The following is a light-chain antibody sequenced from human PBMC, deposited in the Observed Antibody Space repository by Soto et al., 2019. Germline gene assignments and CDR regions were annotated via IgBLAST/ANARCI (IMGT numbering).Light chain of an antibody. CDR3: CSYADNDTPWV. CDR2: EGI. CDR1: SSDVGNFNY. V-gene: IGLV2-14*03. Sequence: QSALTQPASVSGSPGQSITISCSGTSSDVGNFNYVSWYQQHPGKGPKLMIYEGINRPSGVSNRFSGSKSGNTASLTISGLQAEDEANYYCCSYADNDTPWVFGTGTKLTVL. J-gene: IGLJ1*01.